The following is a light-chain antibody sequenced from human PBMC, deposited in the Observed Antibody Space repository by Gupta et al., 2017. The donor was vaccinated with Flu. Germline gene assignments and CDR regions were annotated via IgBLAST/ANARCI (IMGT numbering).Light chain of an antibody. Sequence: QLLLTQSPSASPSLGASVKLPCTLNSGHRSYAIAWHHQQPEKGPHSLIKVNSDGSHIKGDGIPDRVSGSSSASARSLISSSLQSDDDSYYFSQTWATGIHVFGGGTKLTVL. CDR1: SGHRSYA. CDR2: VNSDGSH. V-gene: IGLV4-69*01. CDR3: QTWATGIHV. J-gene: IGLJ3*02.